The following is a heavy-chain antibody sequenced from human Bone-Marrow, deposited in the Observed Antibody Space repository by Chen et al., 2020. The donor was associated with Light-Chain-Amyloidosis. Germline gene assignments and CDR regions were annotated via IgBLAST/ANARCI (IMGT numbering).Heavy chain of an antibody. CDR2: IYPDDSDA. J-gene: IGHJ4*02. Sequence: EVQLEQSGPEVKKPGESLKISCKGSGYTFPNYWICWVRQMPGKGLEWMGVIYPDDSDARYSPSFEGQVTISADKSITTDYLQWRSLKASDTAMYYCARRRDGYNFDYWGQGTLVTVSS. CDR3: ARRRDGYNFDY. CDR1: GYTFPNYW. V-gene: IGHV5-51*01. D-gene: IGHD5-12*01.